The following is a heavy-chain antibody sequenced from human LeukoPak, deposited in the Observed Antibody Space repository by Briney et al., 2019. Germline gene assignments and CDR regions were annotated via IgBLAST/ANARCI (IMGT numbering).Heavy chain of an antibody. V-gene: IGHV4-34*01. CDR2: INHSGST. Sequence: KSSETLSLTCSVSGDSISAHHWTWIRQAPGTGLQWIGEINHSGSTNYNPSLKSRVTISVDTSKNQFSLKLSSVTAADTAVYYCARVGAAAGNLDAFDIWGQGTMVTVSS. CDR3: ARVGAAAGNLDAFDI. D-gene: IGHD6-13*01. J-gene: IGHJ3*02. CDR1: GDSISAHH.